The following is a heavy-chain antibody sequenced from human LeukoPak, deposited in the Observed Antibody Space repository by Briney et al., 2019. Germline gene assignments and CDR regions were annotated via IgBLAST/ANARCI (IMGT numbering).Heavy chain of an antibody. CDR1: GYTFTGYY. D-gene: IGHD3-9*01. Sequence: ASVKVSCKASGYTFTGYYMHWVRQAPGQGLEWMGWINPNSGGTNYAQKFQGRVTMTRDTSISTAYMELSSLRSEDTAVYYCARGRPEPLRYFDWLSAIKYYYYYYMDVWGKGTTVTISS. V-gene: IGHV1-2*02. J-gene: IGHJ6*03. CDR2: INPNSGGT. CDR3: ARGRPEPLRYFDWLSAIKYYYYYYMDV.